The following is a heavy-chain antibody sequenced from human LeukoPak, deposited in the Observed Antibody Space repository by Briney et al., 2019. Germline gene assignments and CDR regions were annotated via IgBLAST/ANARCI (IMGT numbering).Heavy chain of an antibody. V-gene: IGHV4-34*01. J-gene: IGHJ4*02. CDR3: AIDCMTGTGNAGGY. CDR2: INHSGTT. CDR1: GGSFSAYY. Sequence: SETLSLTCAVYGGSFSAYYWSWIRQSPGKGLEWIGEINHSGTTVYNPSLKSRVTLSVDTSKKQFSLKLNSVTAADTAVYYCAIDCMTGTGNAGGYWGQGTLVTVSS. D-gene: IGHD3/OR15-3a*01.